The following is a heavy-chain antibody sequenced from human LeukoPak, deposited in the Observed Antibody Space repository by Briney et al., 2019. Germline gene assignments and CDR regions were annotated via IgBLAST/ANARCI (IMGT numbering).Heavy chain of an antibody. V-gene: IGHV3-23*01. J-gene: IGHJ5*02. CDR1: GFTFSSYA. CDR2: ISGSGGST. D-gene: IGHD6-13*01. CDR3: AKDSLGSSSKNWFDP. Sequence: PGGSLRLSCAASGFTFSSYAMSWVRQAPGKGLEWVSAISGSGGSTYYADSVKGRFTISRDNSKNTLYLRMNSLRAEDTAVYYCAKDSLGSSSKNWFDPWGQGTLVTVSS.